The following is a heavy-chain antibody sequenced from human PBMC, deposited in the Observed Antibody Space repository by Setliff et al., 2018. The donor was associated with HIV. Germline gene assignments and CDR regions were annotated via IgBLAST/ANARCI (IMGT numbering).Heavy chain of an antibody. CDR1: GFIFSKYS. D-gene: IGHD4-17*01. Sequence: PGGSLRLSCAASGFIFSKYSLSWVRQTPGKGLEWVSSLSGSSSYWKYADSVKGRFTISRDNAKNSLCLQMNSLRAEDTAVYYCAREIRAGDYPPYNYYFYMDVWGKGTTVTVSS. CDR2: LSGSSSYW. CDR3: AREIRAGDYPPYNYYFYMDV. V-gene: IGHV3-21*01. J-gene: IGHJ6*03.